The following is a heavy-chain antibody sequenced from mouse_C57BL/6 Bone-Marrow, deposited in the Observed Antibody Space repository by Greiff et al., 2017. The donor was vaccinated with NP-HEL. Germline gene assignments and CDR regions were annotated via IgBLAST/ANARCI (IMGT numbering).Heavy chain of an antibody. D-gene: IGHD1-1*01. CDR2: IDPANGNT. J-gene: IGHJ1*03. V-gene: IGHV14-3*01. CDR1: GFNIKNTY. CDR3: ARGYGSSFYWYFDV. Sequence: EVQLQQSVAELVRPGASVKLSCTASGFNIKNTYMHWVKQRPEQGLEWIGRIDPANGNTKYAPKFQGKAPITADTASNTAYLQLISLTSDDTAIYYCARGYGSSFYWYFDVWGTGTTVTVSS.